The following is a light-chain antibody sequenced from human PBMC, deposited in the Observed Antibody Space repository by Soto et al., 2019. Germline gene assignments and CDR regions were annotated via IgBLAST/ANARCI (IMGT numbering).Light chain of an antibody. CDR1: QSVSSN. CDR2: GAS. J-gene: IGKJ5*01. Sequence: EIVMTQSPATLSVSPGERATLSFRASQSVSSNLAWYQHKPGQAPRLLIYGASTRATAIPARFTGSGSGTEFTLTISSLQSEDFAVYYCQQYNNWPITFGPGTRLEI. V-gene: IGKV3-15*01. CDR3: QQYNNWPIT.